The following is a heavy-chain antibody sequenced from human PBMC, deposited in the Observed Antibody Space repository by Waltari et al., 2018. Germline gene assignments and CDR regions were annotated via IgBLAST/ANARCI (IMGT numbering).Heavy chain of an antibody. CDR2: IIPIFRTAP. CDR3: ARRELGGAFDP. V-gene: IGHV1-69*12. Sequence: QVQLVQSGAEVKKPGSSVKVSCKASGGNFGRYAIVWVRQAPGEGLEWMGGIIPIFRTAPNYAQKFQGRLTVTADESTTTVYMDLSSLRSDDTAVYFCARRELGGAFDPWGQGTLVTVSS. J-gene: IGHJ5*02. CDR1: GGNFGRYA. D-gene: IGHD3-16*01.